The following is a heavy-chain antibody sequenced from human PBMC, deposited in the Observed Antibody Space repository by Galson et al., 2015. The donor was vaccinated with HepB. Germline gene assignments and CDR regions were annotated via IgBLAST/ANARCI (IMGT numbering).Heavy chain of an antibody. D-gene: IGHD3-3*01. CDR2: INHSGST. V-gene: IGHV4-34*01. Sequence: LSLTCAVYGGSFSGYYWSWIRQPPGKGLEWIGEINHSGSTNYNPSLKSRVTISVDTSKNQFSLKLSSVTAADTAVYYCARERLEFGGAFDIWGQGTMVTVSS. J-gene: IGHJ3*02. CDR1: GGSFSGYY. CDR3: ARERLEFGGAFDI.